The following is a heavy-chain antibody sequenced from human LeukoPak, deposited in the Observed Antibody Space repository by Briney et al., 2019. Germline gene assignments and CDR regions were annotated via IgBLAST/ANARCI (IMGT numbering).Heavy chain of an antibody. V-gene: IGHV1-2*02. CDR2: INPNSGGT. J-gene: IGHJ4*02. CDR1: GYTFTGYY. D-gene: IGHD4-17*01. Sequence: GASVKVSCKASGYTFTGYYMHWVRQAPGQGLERMGWINPNSGGTNYAQKFQGRVTMTRDTSISTAYMELSRLRSDDTAVYYCALLARAVTKALKRGVGLDYWGQGTLVTVSS. CDR3: ALLARAVTKALKRGVGLDY.